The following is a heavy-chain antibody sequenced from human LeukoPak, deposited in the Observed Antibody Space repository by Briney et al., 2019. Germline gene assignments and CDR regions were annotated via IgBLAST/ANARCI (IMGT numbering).Heavy chain of an antibody. D-gene: IGHD2-8*02. CDR2: ISGSDGST. V-gene: IGHV3-23*01. J-gene: IGHJ6*02. CDR1: GFTFSTYA. Sequence: PGGSLRLSCAASGFTFSTYAMSWVRQAPGKGLQWVSAISGSDGSTFYADSVKGRFYISRDNSKNTLFLHMNSLRAEDTALYYCATASYSTGPYYYGMDVWGHGTTVTASS. CDR3: ATASYSTGPYYYGMDV.